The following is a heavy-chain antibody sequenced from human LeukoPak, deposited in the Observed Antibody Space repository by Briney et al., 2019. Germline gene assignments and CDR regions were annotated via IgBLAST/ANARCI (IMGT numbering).Heavy chain of an antibody. J-gene: IGHJ3*02. Sequence: SETLSLTCAVYGGSFSGYYWSWIRQPPGKGLEWIGEINHSGSTDYNPSLKSRVTISVDTSKNQFSLKLSSVTAADTAAYYCAREKGRYCSSTSCHDAFDIWGQGTMVTVSS. CDR2: INHSGST. CDR3: AREKGRYCSSTSCHDAFDI. V-gene: IGHV4-34*01. D-gene: IGHD2-2*01. CDR1: GGSFSGYY.